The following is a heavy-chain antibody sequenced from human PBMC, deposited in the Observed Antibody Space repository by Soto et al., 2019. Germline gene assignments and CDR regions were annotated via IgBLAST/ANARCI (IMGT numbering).Heavy chain of an antibody. J-gene: IGHJ4*02. CDR3: ARENWGNGDY. D-gene: IGHD7-27*01. V-gene: IGHV3-11*01. CDR2: IENFYMNT. CDR1: GFSFNVYW. Sequence: QVRLVESGGGLVKPGGSLRLSCAASGFSFNVYWMAWVRQAPGKGLESVSTIENFYMNTYYADSVKGRFTITRDNANGLIYLQMDSLRTDDTGVYYCARENWGNGDYWGPGAVVTVSS.